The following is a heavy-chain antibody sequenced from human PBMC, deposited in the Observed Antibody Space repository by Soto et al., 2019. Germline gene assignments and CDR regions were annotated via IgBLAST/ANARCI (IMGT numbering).Heavy chain of an antibody. D-gene: IGHD2-15*01. CDR2: IKQDGSEK. CDR3: GKVAYAAGLAY. Sequence: EVQLVESGGGLVQPGGSLRLSCAASGFTFSSYWMSWVRQAPGKGLEWVANIKQDGSEKYYVDSVKGRFTVSGDNAKNSVFLLMNRLTVEEAAIYYRGKVAYAAGLAYRGQGTLVTPSS. CDR1: GFTFSSYW. V-gene: IGHV3-7*03. J-gene: IGHJ4*02.